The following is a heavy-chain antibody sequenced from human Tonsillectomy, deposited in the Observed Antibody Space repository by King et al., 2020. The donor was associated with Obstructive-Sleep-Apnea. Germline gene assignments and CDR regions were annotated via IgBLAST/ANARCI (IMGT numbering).Heavy chain of an antibody. D-gene: IGHD6-19*01. V-gene: IGHV3-23*04. J-gene: IGHJ4*02. CDR3: AKLAVAASGGDY. CDR1: GFTFSTYA. CDR2: ISGSAGVT. Sequence: EVQLVESGGGLVQPGGSLRLSCAASGFTFSTYAMNWVRQAPGKGLEWVSAISGSAGVTYYADSVKGRFTISRDNSKNTLYLQMNSLRAEDTAVYYCAKLAVAASGGDYWGQGTLVTVSS.